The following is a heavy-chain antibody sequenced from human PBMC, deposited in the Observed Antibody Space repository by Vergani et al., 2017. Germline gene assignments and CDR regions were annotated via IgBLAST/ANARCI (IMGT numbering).Heavy chain of an antibody. CDR2: ISSSSSYI. Sequence: EVQLVESGGGLVKPGGSLRLSCAASGFTFSSYSMNWVRQAPGNGLEWVSSISSSSSYIYYADSVKGRFTLSRDNAKNSLYLQMNSLRAEDTAVYYCARWDPTSAGMFDPWGQGTLVTVSS. CDR1: GFTFSSYS. J-gene: IGHJ5*02. CDR3: ARWDPTSAGMFDP. V-gene: IGHV3-21*01. D-gene: IGHD1-14*01.